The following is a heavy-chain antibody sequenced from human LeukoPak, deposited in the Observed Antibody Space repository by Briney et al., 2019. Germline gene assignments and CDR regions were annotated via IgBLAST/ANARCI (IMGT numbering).Heavy chain of an antibody. J-gene: IGHJ5*02. CDR3: ARDNSVEDTAWWFDP. Sequence: ASVKVSCKASGYTFTSYGISWVRQAPGQGREWMGWISAYNGNTNYAQKLQGRVTMTTDTSTSTAYMELRSLRSDDTAVYYCARDNSVEDTAWWFDPWGQGTLVTVSS. V-gene: IGHV1-18*01. CDR1: GYTFTSYG. D-gene: IGHD4-23*01. CDR2: ISAYNGNT.